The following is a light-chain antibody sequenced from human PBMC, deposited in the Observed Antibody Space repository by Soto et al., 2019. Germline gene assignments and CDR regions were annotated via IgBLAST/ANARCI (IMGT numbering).Light chain of an antibody. CDR2: GAS. CDR1: QRVSARY. J-gene: IGKJ1*01. V-gene: IGKV3-20*01. Sequence: IVLTQSPGTLSLSPGDRATLSCRASQRVSARYLAWFHQKPGQAPRLLIFGASARATVIPDRFSGSGSGTDFTLTIDRLQPEDFAMYYCQQYSDSPPTFGQGTKLEIK. CDR3: QQYSDSPPT.